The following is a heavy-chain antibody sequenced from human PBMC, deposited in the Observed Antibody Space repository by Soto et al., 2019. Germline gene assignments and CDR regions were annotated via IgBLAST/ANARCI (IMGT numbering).Heavy chain of an antibody. Sequence: DVQLVESGGGLIQPGGSLRLSCGAFGFTISGKKYVAWVRQAPGKGLEWVSALYDIDGSFYADSVKCRFTTSSDSSKTTVYLQMNDLRPDNTAVYYCATWHEREHAYDVWGLGTTVTVSS. CDR2: LYDIDGS. V-gene: IGHV3-53*01. J-gene: IGHJ3*01. CDR1: GFTISGKKY. D-gene: IGHD1-1*01. CDR3: ATWHEREHAYDV.